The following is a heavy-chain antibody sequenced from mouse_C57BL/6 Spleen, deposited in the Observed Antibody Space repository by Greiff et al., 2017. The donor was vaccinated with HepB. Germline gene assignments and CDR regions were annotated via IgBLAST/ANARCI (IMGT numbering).Heavy chain of an antibody. D-gene: IGHD1-1*01. J-gene: IGHJ2*01. CDR1: GFTFSDYG. CDR3: ARRTNYYGSSYLDY. Sequence: EVKVVESGGGLVKPGGSLKLSCAASGFTFSDYGMHWVRQAPEKGLEWVAYISSGSSTIYYADTVKGRFTISRDNAKNTLFLQMTSLRSEDTAMYYCARRTNYYGSSYLDYWGQGTTLTVSS. V-gene: IGHV5-17*01. CDR2: ISSGSSTI.